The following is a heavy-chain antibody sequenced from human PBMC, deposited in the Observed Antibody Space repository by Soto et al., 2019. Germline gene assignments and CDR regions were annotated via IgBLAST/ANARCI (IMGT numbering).Heavy chain of an antibody. D-gene: IGHD6-19*01. Sequence: PGGSLILSCAASGFTFSSDGMHWVRQAPGKGLEWVAVIWYDGSNKYYADSVKGRFTISRDNSKNTLYLQMNSLRAEDTAVYYCARDRGGWYYFDDWGQGTLVTVSS. V-gene: IGHV3-33*01. CDR2: IWYDGSNK. J-gene: IGHJ4*02. CDR1: GFTFSSDG. CDR3: ARDRGGWYYFDD.